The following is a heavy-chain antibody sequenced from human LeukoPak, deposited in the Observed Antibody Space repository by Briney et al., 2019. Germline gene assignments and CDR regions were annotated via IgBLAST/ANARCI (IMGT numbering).Heavy chain of an antibody. CDR1: GGFISSDSYY. CDR2: IYYSGST. D-gene: IGHD6-19*01. CDR3: ARVRAVAGRRYYYYYYMDV. Sequence: PSETLSLTCSVSGGFISSDSYYWTWIRQPAGEGLEWIGYIYYSGSTNYNPSLKSRVTISVDTSKNQFSLKLSSVTAADTAVYYCARVRAVAGRRYYYYYYMDVWGKGTTVTVSS. J-gene: IGHJ6*03. V-gene: IGHV4-61*10.